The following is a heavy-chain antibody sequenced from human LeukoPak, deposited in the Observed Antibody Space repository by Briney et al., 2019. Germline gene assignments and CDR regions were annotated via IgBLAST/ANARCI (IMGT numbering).Heavy chain of an antibody. Sequence: GGSLRLSCAASGFTFATYWLHWVRQAPGKGLEWVSHIISDGRITSYADTVKRRFTTSRDNAKNTLYLQMNSLRAGDTAVYYCARDAVDTANAVWGQGTTVTVSS. J-gene: IGHJ6*02. CDR3: ARDAVDTANAV. CDR1: GFTFATYW. D-gene: IGHD5-18*01. CDR2: IISDGRIT. V-gene: IGHV3-74*01.